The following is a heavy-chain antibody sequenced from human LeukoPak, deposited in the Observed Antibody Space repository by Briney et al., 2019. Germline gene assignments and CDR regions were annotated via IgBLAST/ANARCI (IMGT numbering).Heavy chain of an antibody. J-gene: IGHJ4*02. V-gene: IGHV1-2*02. CDR3: ARESADSCSSTSCYIDY. CDR2: INPNSGGT. Sequence: ASVKVSCKASGYTFTGYYMHWVRQAPGQGLEWMGWINPNSGGTNYAQKFQGRVTMTRDTSISTAYMELSRLRSDDTAVYYCARESADSCSSTSCYIDYWGQGTLVTVYS. CDR1: GYTFTGYY. D-gene: IGHD2-2*01.